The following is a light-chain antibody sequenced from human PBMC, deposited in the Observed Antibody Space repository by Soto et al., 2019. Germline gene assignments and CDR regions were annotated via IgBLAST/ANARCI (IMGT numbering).Light chain of an antibody. CDR3: QPYGSPRRT. J-gene: IGKJ1*01. V-gene: IGKV3-20*01. CDR1: QSVSSSY. Sequence: EIVLTQSPGTLSLSPGERATLSCRASQSVSSSYLAWYQQKPGQAPRLLIYGASSRATGIPDRFSGSGSGTDFTLTISRLEPEDFAVYYCQPYGSPRRTFGQGPKVEIK. CDR2: GAS.